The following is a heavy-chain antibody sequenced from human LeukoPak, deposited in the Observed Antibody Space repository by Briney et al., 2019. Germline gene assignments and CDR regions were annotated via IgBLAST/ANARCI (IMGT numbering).Heavy chain of an antibody. CDR1: GFTFSSYS. CDR2: IGATGDIT. J-gene: IGHJ5*02. V-gene: IGHV3-23*01. CDR3: ARTWFGDLEIRFDP. Sequence: PGGSLRLSCAASGFTFSSYSMTWVRQAPGKWREWLSLIGATGDITYYADSVKGRFTISRDNSKNTVYLQMDGLRAGDTAVYYCARTWFGDLEIRFDPWGQGTLVTVSS. D-gene: IGHD3-10*01.